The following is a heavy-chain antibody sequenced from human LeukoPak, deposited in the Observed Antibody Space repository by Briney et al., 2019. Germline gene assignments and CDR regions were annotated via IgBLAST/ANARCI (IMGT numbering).Heavy chain of an antibody. J-gene: IGHJ3*02. CDR1: DDSFSSHY. D-gene: IGHD4-17*01. CDR3: SRDLVTVTKGFDI. Sequence: SETLSLTCAVSDDSFSSHYWTWIRQPPGKGLEWIGYISYIGSTNYNPSLKSRVTISIDTSKNQFSLKLTSVTAADTAVYYCSRDLVTVTKGFDIWGQGTMVSVSS. V-gene: IGHV4-59*11. CDR2: ISYIGST.